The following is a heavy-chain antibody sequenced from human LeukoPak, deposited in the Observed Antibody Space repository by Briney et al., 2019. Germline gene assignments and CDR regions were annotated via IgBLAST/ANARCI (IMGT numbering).Heavy chain of an antibody. Sequence: GGSLRLSCAASGFTFSSYAMHWVRQAPGKGLEWVAVISYDGSNKYYADSVKGRFTISRDNSKNTLYLQMNSLRAEDTAVYYCARDPPSVLRYFDWTSYGMDVWGQGTTVTVSS. CDR3: ARDPPSVLRYFDWTSYGMDV. CDR1: GFTFSSYA. D-gene: IGHD3-9*01. J-gene: IGHJ6*02. CDR2: ISYDGSNK. V-gene: IGHV3-30*04.